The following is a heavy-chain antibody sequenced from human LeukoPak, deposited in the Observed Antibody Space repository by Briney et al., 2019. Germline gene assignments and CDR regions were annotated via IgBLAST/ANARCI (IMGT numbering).Heavy chain of an antibody. J-gene: IGHJ5*02. D-gene: IGHD2-8*01. V-gene: IGHV4-31*03. Sequence: SHTLSLTCTVSGGSISSGGYYWRWIRQHPGKGLEWIGYIYYSGSTYDNPSLKSRVTISVDTSKNQFSLKLSSVTAADTAVYYCARQIRGCTNGVCYTIDNWFDPWGQGTLVTVSS. CDR3: ARQIRGCTNGVCYTIDNWFDP. CDR1: GGSISSGGYY. CDR2: IYYSGST.